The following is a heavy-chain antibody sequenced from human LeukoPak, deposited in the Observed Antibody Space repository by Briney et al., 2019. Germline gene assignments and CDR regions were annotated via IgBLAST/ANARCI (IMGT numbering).Heavy chain of an antibody. D-gene: IGHD3-22*01. Sequence: ASVQDSCQASGYTFTSYDLNWVRQATGQGLEWMGWMNHNNGNSGYAQKFQGRATLPLHTSISTAYMELSRLRSEDTAVYYCAKYRGYYDPGFDYWGQGTLVTVSS. CDR1: GYTFTSYD. V-gene: IGHV1-8*01. CDR2: MNHNNGNS. J-gene: IGHJ4*02. CDR3: AKYRGYYDPGFDY.